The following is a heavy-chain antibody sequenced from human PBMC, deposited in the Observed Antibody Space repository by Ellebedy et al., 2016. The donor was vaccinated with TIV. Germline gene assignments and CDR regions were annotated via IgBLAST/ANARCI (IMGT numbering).Heavy chain of an antibody. V-gene: IGHV3-21*01. D-gene: IGHD3-3*02. CDR3: ATSAGSCTFCYYYYYGMDV. J-gene: IGHJ6*02. CDR2: TSSSCAYR. CDR1: GFAFSTYS. Sequence: GESLKISCAASGFAFSTYSMNWVRQAPGKGLEWVSSTSSSCAYRYHADSMEGRFTISRDNAKNSQSLQMNSLRADDTAAYYCATSAGSCTFCYYYYYGMDVWGQGTTVTVSS.